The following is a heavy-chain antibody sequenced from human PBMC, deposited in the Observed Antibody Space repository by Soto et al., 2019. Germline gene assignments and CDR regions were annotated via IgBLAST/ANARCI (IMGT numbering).Heavy chain of an antibody. Sequence: QVQLVQSGAEVKKPGASVKVSCKASGYTFTSYGVSWVRQAPGQGLEWMGWISGYNGNTNYAQKLQGRVTMTTDTYTRTAYMELRSLRSDDTAVYYCSRAGKYYYGSGSPYYYGMDVWGQGITVTVSS. CDR1: GYTFTSYG. V-gene: IGHV1-18*04. CDR3: SRAGKYYYGSGSPYYYGMDV. J-gene: IGHJ6*02. D-gene: IGHD3-10*01. CDR2: ISGYNGNT.